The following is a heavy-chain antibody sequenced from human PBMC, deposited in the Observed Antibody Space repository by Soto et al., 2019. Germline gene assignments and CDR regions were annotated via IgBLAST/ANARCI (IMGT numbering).Heavy chain of an antibody. CDR2: ITWNSRVL. V-gene: IGHV3-9*01. Sequence: GGSLRLSCAGTGLNFDGFAMRWVRQAPGQGLEWVSGITWNSRVLAYADSVKGRFTISRDNARNSLYLQMDSLRDEDTAVYYCTNGSYDFWSPYYFDSWGQGTLVTVSS. D-gene: IGHD3-3*01. CDR3: TNGSYDFWSPYYFDS. CDR1: GLNFDGFA. J-gene: IGHJ4*02.